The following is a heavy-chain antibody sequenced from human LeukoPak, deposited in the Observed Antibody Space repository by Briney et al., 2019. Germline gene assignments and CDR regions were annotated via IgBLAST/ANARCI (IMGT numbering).Heavy chain of an antibody. CDR1: GGSISSGSYY. CDR2: IYTSGTT. CDR3: ARATMGNYYYYYYMDV. Sequence: PSETLSLTCTVSGGSISSGSYYWSWIRQPAGKGLEWIGRIYTSGTTNYNPSLKSRVTISVDTSKYQFSLKLSSVTAADTAVYYCARATMGNYYYYYYMDVWGKGTTVTVSS. D-gene: IGHD3-10*01. J-gene: IGHJ6*03. V-gene: IGHV4-61*02.